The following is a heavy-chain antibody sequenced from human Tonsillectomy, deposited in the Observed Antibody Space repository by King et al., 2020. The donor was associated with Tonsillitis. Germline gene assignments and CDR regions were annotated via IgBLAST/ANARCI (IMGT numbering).Heavy chain of an antibody. Sequence: VQLVESGAEVKKPGSSVKVSCKASGGTFSSYAISWVRQAPGQGLEWMGGIIPIFGTANYAQKFQGRVTITADKSTSTAYMGLSSLRSEDTAVYYCARDGALTGAHCFDYWGQGTLVTVSS. CDR3: ARDGALTGAHCFDY. V-gene: IGHV1-69*06. J-gene: IGHJ4*02. CDR2: IIPIFGTA. D-gene: IGHD1-26*01. CDR1: GGTFSSYA.